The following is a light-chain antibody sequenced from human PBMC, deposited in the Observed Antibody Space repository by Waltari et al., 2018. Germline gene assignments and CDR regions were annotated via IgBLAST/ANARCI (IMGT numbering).Light chain of an antibody. V-gene: IGLV3-25*03. Sequence: SSELTQPPSVTVSPGQTAKITCSGDALATQYGYWYQQKPGQAPVLLIYKDTERPSGIPERFSGSNSGTTVTLTVSGVQAEDEADYYCQSTDRSVFFGGGTKLTVL. CDR2: KDT. CDR1: ALATQY. J-gene: IGLJ2*01. CDR3: QSTDRSVF.